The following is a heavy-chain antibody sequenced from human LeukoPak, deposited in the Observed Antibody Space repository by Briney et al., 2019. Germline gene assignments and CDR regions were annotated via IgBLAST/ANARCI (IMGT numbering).Heavy chain of an antibody. CDR2: IYYSGST. J-gene: IGHJ4*02. CDR3: ARYVWGSYPTFEDY. D-gene: IGHD3-16*02. CDR1: GGSISSYY. V-gene: IGHV4-59*01. Sequence: SETLSLTCTVSGGSISSYYRSWIRQPPGKGLEWIGYIYYSGSTNYNPSLKSRVTISADTSKNQFSLKLSSVTAADTAVYYCARYVWGSYPTFEDYWGQGTLVTVSS.